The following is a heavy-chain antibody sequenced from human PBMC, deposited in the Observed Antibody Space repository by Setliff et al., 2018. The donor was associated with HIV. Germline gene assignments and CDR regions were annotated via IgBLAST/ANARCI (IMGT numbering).Heavy chain of an antibody. J-gene: IGHJ4*02. V-gene: IGHV4-39*07. CDR3: MRGRSITIFGVAYFDF. CDR2: IYYSGTT. Sequence: PSETLSLTCSVSGGSINSDNYYWGWIRQAPGKGLEWIGSIYYSGTTYYNPSLKSRVTISVDMSNNQFSLKVTSVTAADTAVYYCMRGRSITIFGVAYFDFWGQGTQVTVSS. D-gene: IGHD3-3*01. CDR1: GGSINSDNYY.